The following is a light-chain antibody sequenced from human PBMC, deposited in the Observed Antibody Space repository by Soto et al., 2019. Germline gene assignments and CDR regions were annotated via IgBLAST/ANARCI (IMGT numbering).Light chain of an antibody. CDR2: GAS. Sequence: EVVLTQSPGTLSLSPGERATLSCRASQNVYINSLAWYQQKPGQPPRLLICGASTRAAGIPERISGSGSGADFALSIDGLEPEDFAIYYCQQYGDSPLTFGHGTRVD. CDR1: QNVYINS. CDR3: QQYGDSPLT. J-gene: IGKJ3*01. V-gene: IGKV3-20*01.